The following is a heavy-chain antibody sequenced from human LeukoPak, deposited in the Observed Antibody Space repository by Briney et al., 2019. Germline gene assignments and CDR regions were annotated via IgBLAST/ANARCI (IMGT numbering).Heavy chain of an antibody. CDR2: VYPAGSRI. J-gene: IGHJ5*02. CDR3: ARRKFSDTWFDP. V-gene: IGHV5-51*01. CDR1: EYDFANYW. D-gene: IGHD1-14*01. Sequence: GESLKISCKGSEYDFANYWIGWVRQMPGKGLEWMGIVYPAGSRIHYSPSFQGQVPMSGDRSISTADLQWTSLKASHTAMYFCARRKFSDTWFDPWGQGTLVTVSS.